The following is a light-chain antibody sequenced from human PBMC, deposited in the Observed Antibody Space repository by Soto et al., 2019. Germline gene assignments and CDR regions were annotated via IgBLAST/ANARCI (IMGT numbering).Light chain of an antibody. CDR1: QSISSW. Sequence: DIQMTQSPSTLSASVGDRVTITCRASQSISSWLAWYQQKPGKAPKLLIYKASSLESGVPSRFSGSGSGTDFTLTISSLQPDDFATYYCHQYNYYRPTFGQGTKVDIK. J-gene: IGKJ1*01. CDR2: KAS. V-gene: IGKV1-5*03. CDR3: HQYNYYRPT.